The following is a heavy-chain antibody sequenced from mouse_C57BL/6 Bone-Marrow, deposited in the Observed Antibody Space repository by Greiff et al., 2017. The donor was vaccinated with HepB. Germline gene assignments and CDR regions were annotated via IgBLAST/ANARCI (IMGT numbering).Heavy chain of an antibody. Sequence: QVQLKESGPELVKPGASVKISCKASGYAFSSSWMNWVKQRPGKGLEWIGRIYPGDGDTNYNGKFKGKATLTADKSSSTAYMQLSSLTSEDSAVYFCILTGYFDYWGQGTTLTVSS. D-gene: IGHD4-1*01. CDR2: IYPGDGDT. V-gene: IGHV1-82*01. CDR3: ILTGYFDY. CDR1: GYAFSSSW. J-gene: IGHJ2*01.